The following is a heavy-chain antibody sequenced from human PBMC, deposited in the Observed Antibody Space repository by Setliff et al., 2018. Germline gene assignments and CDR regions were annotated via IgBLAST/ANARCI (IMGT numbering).Heavy chain of an antibody. J-gene: IGHJ4*02. CDR2: ISAHTGKT. Sequence: ASVKVSCKASGYNFNNYGINWVRQAPGKGLEWMGWISAHTGKTFYAPKFQGTVLMTADTSTNTAYMELRSLRADYTAVYYCARINLYVSSGFYYASDYWGQGTLVTVSS. D-gene: IGHD3-22*01. CDR3: ARINLYVSSGFYYASDY. CDR1: GYNFNNYG. V-gene: IGHV1-18*01.